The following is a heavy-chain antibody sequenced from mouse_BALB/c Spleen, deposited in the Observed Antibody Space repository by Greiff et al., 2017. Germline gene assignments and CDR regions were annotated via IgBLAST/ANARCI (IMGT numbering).Heavy chain of an antibody. J-gene: IGHJ3*01. V-gene: IGHV2-9*02. CDR2: IWAGGST. CDR1: GFTLTSYG. CDR3: ARRRNHAWFAY. Sequence: QVQLQQSGPGLVAPSQTLSITCTVSGFTLTSYGVHWVRQPPGKGLEWLGVIWAGGSTNYNSALMSRLSISNDNSKSQVFLKMNSLQTDDTAMYYCARRRNHAWFAYWGQGTLVTVSA.